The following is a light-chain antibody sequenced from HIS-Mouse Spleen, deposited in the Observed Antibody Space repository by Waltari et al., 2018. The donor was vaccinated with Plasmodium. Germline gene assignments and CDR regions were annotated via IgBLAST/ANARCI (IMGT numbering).Light chain of an antibody. CDR1: QSISSW. CDR2: KAA. V-gene: IGKV1-5*03. J-gene: IGKJ1*01. CDR3: QQYNSYWT. Sequence: DIQMTQSPSTLSAPVGDRVTITCRASQSISSWLAWYQQKPGKAPKLRIYKAASLERGVPSRFSGSRSGTEFTLTISSLQPDDFATYYCQQYNSYWTFGQGTKVEIK.